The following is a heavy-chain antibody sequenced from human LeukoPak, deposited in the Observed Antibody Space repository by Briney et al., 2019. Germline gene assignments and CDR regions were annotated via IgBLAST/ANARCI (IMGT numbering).Heavy chain of an antibody. J-gene: IGHJ3*01. V-gene: IGHV1-24*01. D-gene: IGHD5-24*01. CDR2: FVPEDGER. CDR3: ATALRLETLDL. Sequence: ASVNVSCKVSGYTLTELSTHWVRQAPGKGLEWMGGFVPEDGERIYAQKFQDRVTMTEDTSTNTAYMELRSLRSEDTAMYYCATALRLETLDLWGHGTLVTVSS. CDR1: GYTLTELS.